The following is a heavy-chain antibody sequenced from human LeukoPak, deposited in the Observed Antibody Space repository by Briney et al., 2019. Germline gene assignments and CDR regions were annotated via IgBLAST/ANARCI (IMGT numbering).Heavy chain of an antibody. CDR2: IYYSGST. Sequence: SETLSLTCTVSGGSISSSSYYWGWIRQPPGKGLEWIGYIYYSGSTNYNPSLKSRVTISVDTSKNQFSLKLSSVTAADTAVYYCARGLNYYEPQTDYWGQGTLVTVSS. CDR1: GGSISSSSYY. V-gene: IGHV4-61*05. D-gene: IGHD3-22*01. CDR3: ARGLNYYEPQTDY. J-gene: IGHJ4*02.